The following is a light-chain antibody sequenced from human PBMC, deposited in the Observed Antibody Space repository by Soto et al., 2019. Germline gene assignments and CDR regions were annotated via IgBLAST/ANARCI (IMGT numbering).Light chain of an antibody. CDR2: GAS. J-gene: IGKJ1*01. CDR1: QSVDSTY. V-gene: IGKV3-20*01. CDR3: QQSGSSRT. Sequence: EIVLTQSPGTLSLSPGERATLSCRASQSVDSTYLTWYQQKPGQAPRLLIYGASGRATGIPDRFSGSGSGTDFTLTISRLEPEDFAVYYCQQSGSSRTFGQGTKVDI.